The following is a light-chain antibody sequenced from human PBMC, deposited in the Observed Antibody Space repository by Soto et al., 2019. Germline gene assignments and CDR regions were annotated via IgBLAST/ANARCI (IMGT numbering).Light chain of an antibody. CDR1: SSNIGGNS. CDR2: DDN. V-gene: IGLV1-51*01. J-gene: IGLJ1*01. CDR3: GSGASRLSAYV. Sequence: QSVLPQPRSVSAAPGQKVTISCSGSSSNIGGNSVSWYQQLPGTAPKLLIYDDNKPPSGIPDRFSGSESGTSATLGITRFQNGDEADYCLGSGASRLSAYVFGSGKKVTVL.